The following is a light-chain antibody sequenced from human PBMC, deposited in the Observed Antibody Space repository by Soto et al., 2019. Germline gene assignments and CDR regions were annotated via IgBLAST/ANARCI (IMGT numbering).Light chain of an antibody. Sequence: IVLTQSPATLSVSPGYRVTLSCRASQSVSSDLAWYQQRPGQAPRLLIYGASTRATGIPARFSGTGSGTEFTLTIRSLQSEDFAIYYCQQYNNWPPYNFGQGTKVDIK. V-gene: IGKV3-15*01. CDR1: QSVSSD. CDR2: GAS. J-gene: IGKJ2*01. CDR3: QQYNNWPPYN.